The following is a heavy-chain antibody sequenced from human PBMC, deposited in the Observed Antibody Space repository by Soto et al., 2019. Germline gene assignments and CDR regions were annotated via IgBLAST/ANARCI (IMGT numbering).Heavy chain of an antibody. V-gene: IGHV4-59*01. CDR2: ISSSGNT. J-gene: IGHJ4*02. CDR3: ARAPMVLTRSYFDS. Sequence: NPSETLYLNSTVSDGSISNFYWSWIRQPPGKGLEWIGYISSSGNTNYNPSLKSRVSISVDTSKNQFSLNLTSVTAADTAVYYCARAPMVLTRSYFDSWGQGTPFTVSS. D-gene: IGHD3-22*01. CDR1: DGSISNFY.